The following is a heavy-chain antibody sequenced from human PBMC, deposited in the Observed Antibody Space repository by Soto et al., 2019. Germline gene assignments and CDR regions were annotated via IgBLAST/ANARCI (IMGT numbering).Heavy chain of an antibody. CDR3: ASADFCSGYGGYYYYGMDV. D-gene: IGHD3-3*01. V-gene: IGHV3-11*01. CDR1: GFTFSDYY. J-gene: IGHJ6*02. Sequence: GGSLRLSCAASGFTFSDYYMSWIRQAPGKGLEWVSYISSSGSTIYYADSVKGRFTISRDNAKNSLYLQMNSLRAEDTAVYYCASADFCSGYGGYYYYGMDVWGQGTTVTVSS. CDR2: ISSSGSTI.